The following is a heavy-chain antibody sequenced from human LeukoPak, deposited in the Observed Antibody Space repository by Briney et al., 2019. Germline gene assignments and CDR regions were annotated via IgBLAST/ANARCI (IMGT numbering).Heavy chain of an antibody. CDR2: IYYSGST. J-gene: IGHJ2*01. V-gene: IGHV4-59*08. CDR1: GGSISSYY. D-gene: IGHD2-2*01. CDR3: ARPIRPYSSSWYGYWYFDL. Sequence: KSSETLSLTCTVSGGSISSYYWSWIRQPPGKGLEWIGFIYYSGSTNYNPSLKSRVTISVDTSKDQFSLKLSSVTAADTAVYYCARPIRPYSSSWYGYWYFDLWGRGTLVTVSS.